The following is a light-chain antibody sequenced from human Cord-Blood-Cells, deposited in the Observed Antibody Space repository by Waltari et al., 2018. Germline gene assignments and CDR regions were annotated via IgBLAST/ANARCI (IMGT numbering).Light chain of an antibody. J-gene: IGKJ3*01. V-gene: IGKV2-28*01. CDR3: MQALQTPFT. CDR1: QSLLHSNGYNY. CDR2: LGS. Sequence: DIVMTQSPLSLPVTPGEPASISCRSSQSLLHSNGYNYLDWYLQKPGQSPQLLIYLGSKRASVVPDRFSGSGSGTDFTLKISRVEAEDVGVYYCMQALQTPFTFGPGTKVDIK.